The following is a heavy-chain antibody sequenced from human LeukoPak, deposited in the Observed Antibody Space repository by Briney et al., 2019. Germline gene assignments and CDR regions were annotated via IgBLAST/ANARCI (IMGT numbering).Heavy chain of an antibody. D-gene: IGHD3-10*01. J-gene: IGHJ4*02. CDR1: GFTFSSYG. CDR3: AKVGLRGVFDY. Sequence: PGGSLRLSCAGSGFTFSSYGMHWVRQAPGKGLEWVAVISYDGSNKYYADSVKGRFTISRDNSKNTLYLQMNSLRAEDTAVYYCAKVGLRGVFDYWGQGTLVTVSS. CDR2: ISYDGSNK. V-gene: IGHV3-30*18.